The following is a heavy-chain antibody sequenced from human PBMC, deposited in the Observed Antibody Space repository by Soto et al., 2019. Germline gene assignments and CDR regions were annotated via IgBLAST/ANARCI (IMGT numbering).Heavy chain of an antibody. V-gene: IGHV3-23*01. D-gene: IGHD3-3*01. Sequence: PGGSLRLSCAASGFTFSTYAMNWVRQAPGKGLEWVSAISGSGGSTYYADSVKGRFTISRDNSKNTLYLQMNSLRAEDTAVYYCPKGAAHDFWGKDGIDVWGQGTTVTVSS. CDR2: ISGSGGST. CDR1: GFTFSTYA. CDR3: PKGAAHDFWGKDGIDV. J-gene: IGHJ6*02.